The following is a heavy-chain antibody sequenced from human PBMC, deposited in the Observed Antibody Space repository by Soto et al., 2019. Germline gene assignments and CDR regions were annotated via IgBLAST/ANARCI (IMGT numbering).Heavy chain of an antibody. CDR1: GYTFTSYY. J-gene: IGHJ4*02. CDR3: ARASSDFDY. Sequence: GASVKVSCKASGYTFTSYYMHWARQAPGQGLEWMGIINPSGGSTSYAQKFQGRVTMTTDTSTSTAYMELRSLRSDDTAVYYCARASSDFDYWGQGTLVTVSS. V-gene: IGHV1-46*01. CDR2: INPSGGST.